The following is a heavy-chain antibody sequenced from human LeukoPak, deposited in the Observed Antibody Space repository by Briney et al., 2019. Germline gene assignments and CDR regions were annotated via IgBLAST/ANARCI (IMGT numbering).Heavy chain of an antibody. CDR3: ARAQYYYDSSGYYDGDI. Sequence: ASETLSLTCAVYGGSFSGYYWSWIRQPPGKGLEWIGEINHSGSTNYNPSLKSRVTISVDTSKNQFSLKLSSVTAADTAVYYCARAQYYYDSSGYYDGDIWGQGTLVTVSS. J-gene: IGHJ4*02. D-gene: IGHD3-22*01. V-gene: IGHV4-34*01. CDR2: INHSGST. CDR1: GGSFSGYY.